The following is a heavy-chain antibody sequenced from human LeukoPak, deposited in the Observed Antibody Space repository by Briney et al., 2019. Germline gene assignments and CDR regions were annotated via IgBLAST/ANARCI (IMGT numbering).Heavy chain of an antibody. CDR2: IIPIFGTA. J-gene: IGHJ5*02. CDR1: GGTFSSYA. CDR3: ARDRGITMVRGVIGWFDP. Sequence: VASVKVSCKASGGTFSSYAISWVRQAPGQGLEWMGGIIPIFGTANYAQRFQGRVTITADESTSTAYMELSSLRSEDTAVYYCARDRGITMVRGVIGWFDPWGQGTLVTVSS. D-gene: IGHD3-10*01. V-gene: IGHV1-69*13.